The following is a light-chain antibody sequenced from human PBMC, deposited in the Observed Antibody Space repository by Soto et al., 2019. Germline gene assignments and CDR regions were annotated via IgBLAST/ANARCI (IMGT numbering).Light chain of an antibody. CDR2: GAS. J-gene: IGKJ3*01. V-gene: IGKV3-20*01. Sequence: EIVLTQSPGTLSLSPGERATISCRASQSVSSSYLAWYQQKPGQAPRLLIYGASSRATGIPDRFSGSGSGTDFTLTISRLEPEDFAVYYCQQYGSSPPFTFGPGTRWIS. CDR1: QSVSSSY. CDR3: QQYGSSPPFT.